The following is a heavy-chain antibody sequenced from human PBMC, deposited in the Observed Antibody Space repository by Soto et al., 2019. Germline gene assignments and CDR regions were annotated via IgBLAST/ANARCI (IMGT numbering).Heavy chain of an antibody. Sequence: QAHLVESGGGVVQPGRSLRLSCAASGFTFTSYGMHWVRQAPGTRLEWVAVISYDGGLQHYADSVKGRFTISRDNSQHMVLLQMNSLRAEDTAVYYCVSDRGYGHASVPYSWGQGTLVSVSS. CDR3: VSDRGYGHASVPYS. V-gene: IGHV3-30*03. CDR2: ISYDGGLQ. CDR1: GFTFTSYG. J-gene: IGHJ4*02. D-gene: IGHD5-18*01.